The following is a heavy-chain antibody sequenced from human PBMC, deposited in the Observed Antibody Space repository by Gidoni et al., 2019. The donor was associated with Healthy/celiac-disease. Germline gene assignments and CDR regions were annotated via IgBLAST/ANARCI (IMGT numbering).Heavy chain of an antibody. V-gene: IGHV1-69*01. Sequence: QVQLVQSGAEVKKPGSSVKVSCKASGGTFSSYAISWVRQAPGQGLEWMGGIIPICGTANYAQKFQGRVTITADESTSTAYMELSSLRSEDTAVYYCAGPTGTTPFDYYYYYGMDVWGQGTTVTVSS. CDR3: AGPTGTTPFDYYYYYGMDV. CDR2: IIPICGTA. J-gene: IGHJ6*02. CDR1: GGTFSSYA. D-gene: IGHD1-1*01.